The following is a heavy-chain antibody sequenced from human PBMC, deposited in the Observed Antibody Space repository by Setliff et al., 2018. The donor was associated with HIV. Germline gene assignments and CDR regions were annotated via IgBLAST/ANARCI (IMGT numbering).Heavy chain of an antibody. CDR1: GGSISSSSYY. Sequence: PSETLSLTCTVSGGSISSSSYYWGWIRQPPGKGLELIGSIYYSGSTYYNPSLKSRVTISVDTSKNQFSLKLSSVTAADTSVYYCATYSSSWPDYWGQGTLVTVSS. J-gene: IGHJ4*02. CDR3: ATYSSSWPDY. V-gene: IGHV4-39*01. CDR2: IYYSGST. D-gene: IGHD6-13*01.